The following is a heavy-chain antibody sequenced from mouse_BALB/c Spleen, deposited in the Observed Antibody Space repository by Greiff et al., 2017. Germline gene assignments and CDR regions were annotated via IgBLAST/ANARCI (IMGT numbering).Heavy chain of an antibody. CDR2: INPSSGYT. CDR1: GYTFTSYT. CDR3: ARSAGIYYDYPYLYY. D-gene: IGHD2-4*01. J-gene: IGHJ2*01. Sequence: QVQLQQSGAELARPGASVKMSCKASGYTFTSYTMHWVKQRPGQGLEWIGYINPSSGYTNYNQKFKDKATLTADKSSSTAYMQLSSLTSEDSAVYYCARSAGIYYDYPYLYYWGQGTTLTVSS. V-gene: IGHV1-4*01.